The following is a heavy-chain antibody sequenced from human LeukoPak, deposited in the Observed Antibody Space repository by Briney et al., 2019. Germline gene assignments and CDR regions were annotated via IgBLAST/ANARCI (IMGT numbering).Heavy chain of an antibody. CDR3: ATGPLLRYFDWLLS. CDR2: FDPEDGET. Sequence: ASVKVSCKVSGYTLTELSMHWVRQAPGKGLEWMGGFDPEDGETIYAQKFQGRVTMTEDTSTDTAYMELSSLRSGDTAVYYCATGPLLRYFDWLLSWGQGTLVTVSS. J-gene: IGHJ5*02. V-gene: IGHV1-24*01. CDR1: GYTLTELS. D-gene: IGHD3-9*01.